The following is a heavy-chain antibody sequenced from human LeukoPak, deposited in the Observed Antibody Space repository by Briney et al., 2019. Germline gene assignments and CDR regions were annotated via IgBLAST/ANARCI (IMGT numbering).Heavy chain of an antibody. D-gene: IGHD4-17*01. Sequence: GGSLRLSCAASGFTVSSNYMSWVRQAPGKGLEWVSVIYSGGSTYYADSVKGRFTISRDNSKNTLYLQMNSLRAEDTAVYYCARDMLRESRDGDNYYGMDVWGQGTTVTVSS. J-gene: IGHJ6*02. CDR1: GFTVSSNY. CDR3: ARDMLRESRDGDNYYGMDV. V-gene: IGHV3-66*01. CDR2: IYSGGST.